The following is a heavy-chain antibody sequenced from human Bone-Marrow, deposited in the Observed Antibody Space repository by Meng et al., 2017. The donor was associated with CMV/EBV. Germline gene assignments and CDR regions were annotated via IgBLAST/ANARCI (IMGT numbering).Heavy chain of an antibody. CDR1: GYSISSGYY. V-gene: IGHV4-38-2*02. J-gene: IGHJ6*02. CDR2: INHSETT. D-gene: IGHD1-1*01. CDR3: ARGSTGRGV. Sequence: SETLSLTCTVSGYSISSGYYWGWIRQPPGKGLECIGIINHSETTYHNPSLKSRLTISVDTSKNQFSLKLSSVTAADTAVYYCARGSTGRGVWGQGTTVTVSS.